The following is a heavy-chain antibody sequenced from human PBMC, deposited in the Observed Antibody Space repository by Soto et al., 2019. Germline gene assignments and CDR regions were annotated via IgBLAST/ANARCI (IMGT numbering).Heavy chain of an antibody. D-gene: IGHD1-26*01. CDR1: GDSMTKYY. Sequence: PSETLSLTCIVSGDSMTKYYWSWLRQPAGKGLEWIGRVYMSGSTNYNPSLKSRVTMSIDTSNNHFSLDLKSVTAADTAVYYCARTVGAAYYFDFWGQGALVTAPQ. J-gene: IGHJ4*02. V-gene: IGHV4-4*07. CDR2: VYMSGST. CDR3: ARTVGAAYYFDF.